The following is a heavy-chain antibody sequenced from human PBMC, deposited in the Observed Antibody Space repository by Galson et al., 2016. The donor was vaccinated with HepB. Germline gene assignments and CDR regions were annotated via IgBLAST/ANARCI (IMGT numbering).Heavy chain of an antibody. CDR2: IYPGESDT. D-gene: IGHD5-24*01. CDR3: ARRGHNNGLDF. V-gene: IGHV5-51*01. J-gene: IGHJ4*02. CDR1: GSKFASLW. Sequence: QSGAEVKEPGESLRISCETSGSKFASLWIAWVRQRAGEGLEWMGVIYPGESDTKYSPPFQGHVIISADKSINTTYLQWSSLTTSDTAIYYCARRGHNNGLDFWGPGTPVSVS.